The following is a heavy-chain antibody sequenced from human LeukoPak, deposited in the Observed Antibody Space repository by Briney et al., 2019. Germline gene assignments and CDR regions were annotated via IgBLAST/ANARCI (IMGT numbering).Heavy chain of an antibody. CDR3: TTICVGLYCFDY. CDR1: GFTFSSYA. CDR2: IKSKTDGGTT. J-gene: IGHJ4*02. V-gene: IGHV3-15*01. Sequence: GGSLRSPCAASGFTFSSYAMSWVRQAPGKGLEWVGRIKSKTDGGTTDYAAPVKGRFTISRDDSKNTLYLQMNSLKTEDTAVYYCTTICVGLYCFDYCDQGNLVIVSS. D-gene: IGHD3-10*02.